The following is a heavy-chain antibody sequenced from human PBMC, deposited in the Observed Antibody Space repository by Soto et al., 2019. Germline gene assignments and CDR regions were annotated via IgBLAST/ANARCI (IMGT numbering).Heavy chain of an antibody. D-gene: IGHD6-6*01. V-gene: IGHV4-31*03. CDR1: GGSISSGGYY. CDR3: ASERGSSSVWLNWFDP. J-gene: IGHJ5*02. Sequence: SETLSLTCTVSGGSISSGGYYWSWIRQHPGKGLEWIGYIYYSGSTYYNSSLKSRVTISVDTSKNQFSLKLSSVTAADTAVYYCASERGSSSVWLNWFDPWGQGTLVTVSS. CDR2: IYYSGST.